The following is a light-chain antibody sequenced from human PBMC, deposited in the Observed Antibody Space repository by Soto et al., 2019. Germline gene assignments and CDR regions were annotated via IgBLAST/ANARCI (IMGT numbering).Light chain of an antibody. Sequence: QSALTQPASVSGSRGQSITISCTGTSSDVGGYNYVSWYQQHPGKAPKLMIYDVSNRPSGVSNRFSGSKSGNTASLTISGLQAEDEADYYCSSYTSSSTYVFGTGTKLNVL. CDR3: SSYTSSSTYV. CDR2: DVS. V-gene: IGLV2-14*01. CDR1: SSDVGGYNY. J-gene: IGLJ1*01.